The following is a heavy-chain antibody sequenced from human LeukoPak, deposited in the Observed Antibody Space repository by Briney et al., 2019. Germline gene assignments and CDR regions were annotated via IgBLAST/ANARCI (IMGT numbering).Heavy chain of an antibody. CDR1: GFTFSSYA. D-gene: IGHD3-22*01. J-gene: IGHJ5*02. V-gene: IGHV3-23*01. CDR3: AKEYVQGEVVGNSWFDP. CDR2: ISGSGGST. Sequence: PGGSLRLSCAASGFTFSSYAMSWVRQAPGKGLEWVSAISGSGGSTYYADSVKGRFTISRDNSKNTLYLQMNSLRAEDTAVYYCAKEYVQGEVVGNSWFDPWGQGTLVTVSS.